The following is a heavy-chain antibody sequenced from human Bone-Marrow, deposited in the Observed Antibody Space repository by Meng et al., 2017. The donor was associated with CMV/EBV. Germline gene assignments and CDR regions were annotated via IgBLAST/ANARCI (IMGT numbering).Heavy chain of an antibody. Sequence: ASVKVSCKASGYTFIDYYIHWVRQAPGQGLEWLGWIHPNTGGTNYAQKFQGRVTMTRDTSISTAYMELSRLRSDDTAVYYCARARLVGLYSGSYYGDGRFDPWGQGTLVTVSS. CDR1: GYTFIDYY. D-gene: IGHD1-26*01. CDR2: IHPNTGGT. J-gene: IGHJ5*02. CDR3: ARARLVGLYSGSYYGDGRFDP. V-gene: IGHV1-2*02.